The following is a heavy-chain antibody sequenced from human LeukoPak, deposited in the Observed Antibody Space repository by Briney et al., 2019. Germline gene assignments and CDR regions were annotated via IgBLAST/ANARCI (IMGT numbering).Heavy chain of an antibody. CDR3: ARHYDFWSRFVP. CDR2: IYYSGSP. J-gene: IGHJ5*02. D-gene: IGHD3-3*01. V-gene: IGHV4-59*01. Sequence: PSETLSLTCTVSGGSISSYYLSWIWQPPGKGLEWIGYIYYSGSPNYNPSLKSRVTMSLDTSKNQFSLKLSSVSAADTAVYYCARHYDFWSRFVPWGQGTLVTVSS. CDR1: GGSISSYY.